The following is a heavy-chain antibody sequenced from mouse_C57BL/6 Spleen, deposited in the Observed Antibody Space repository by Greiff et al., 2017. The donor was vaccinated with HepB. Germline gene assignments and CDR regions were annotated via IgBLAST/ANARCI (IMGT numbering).Heavy chain of an antibody. CDR2: IYPGDGDT. V-gene: IGHV1-80*01. CDR1: GYAFSSYW. Sequence: VQRVESGAELVKPGASVKISCKASGYAFSSYWMNWVKQRPGKGLEWIGQIYPGDGDTNYNGKFKGKATLTADKSSSTAYMQLSSLTSEDSAVYFCARWGNYPMDYWGQGTSVTVSS. CDR3: ARWGNYPMDY. D-gene: IGHD2-1*01. J-gene: IGHJ4*01.